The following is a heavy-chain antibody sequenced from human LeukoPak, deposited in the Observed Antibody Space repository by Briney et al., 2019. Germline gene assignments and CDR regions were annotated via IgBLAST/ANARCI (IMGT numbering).Heavy chain of an antibody. Sequence: ASVKVSCKATCRISWGRQAPGQGLEWRGWIGSYWGDTYYGQKFQGRVTVTTDTSTSKDYMELRSLRSDDPGVYYCARDLWNFYDDSGYYRDFDSWGQGTLVTVSS. CDR1: TCR. D-gene: IGHD3-22*01. J-gene: IGHJ5*01. CDR2: IGSYWGDT. V-gene: IGHV1-18*01. CDR3: ARDLWNFYDDSGYYRDFDS.